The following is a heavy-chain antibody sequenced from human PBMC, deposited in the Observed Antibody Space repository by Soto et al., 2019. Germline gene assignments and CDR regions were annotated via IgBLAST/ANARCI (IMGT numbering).Heavy chain of an antibody. D-gene: IGHD1-26*01. CDR1: GFTFSSYS. J-gene: IGHJ5*02. Sequence: EVQLVESGGGLVQPGGSLRLSCAASGFTFSSYSMNWVRQAPGKGLEWVSYISSSSSTIYYADSVKGRFTISRDNAKNSLYLQMNSLRDEDTAVYYCARDRSSFVGATRGDSWFDPWGQGTLVTVSS. CDR2: ISSSSSTI. V-gene: IGHV3-48*02. CDR3: ARDRSSFVGATRGDSWFDP.